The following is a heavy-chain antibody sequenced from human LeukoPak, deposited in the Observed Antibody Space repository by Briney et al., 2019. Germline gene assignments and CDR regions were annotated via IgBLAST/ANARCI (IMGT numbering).Heavy chain of an antibody. CDR3: ARAGPREMATINY. V-gene: IGHV1-69*13. CDR2: IIPIFGTA. D-gene: IGHD5-24*01. CDR1: GGTFSSYA. Sequence: SVKVSCKASGGTFSSYAISWVRQAPGQGLEWMGGIIPIFGTANYAQKFQGRVTITADESTSTAYMELSSLRSEDTAVYYCARAGPREMATINYWGQGTLVTVSS. J-gene: IGHJ4*02.